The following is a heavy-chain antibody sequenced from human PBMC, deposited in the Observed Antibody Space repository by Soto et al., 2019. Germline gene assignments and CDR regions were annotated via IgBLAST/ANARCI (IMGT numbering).Heavy chain of an antibody. Sequence: LRLSCAASGFTFSSYWMHWVRQAPGKGLMWVSRIHNDGSTTRYADSVKGRFTISRDNAKNTLYLQMSSLRVEDTAVYYCARDNWNSYWGQGTLVTVSS. CDR1: GFTFSSYW. V-gene: IGHV3-74*01. CDR3: ARDNWNSY. D-gene: IGHD1-7*01. J-gene: IGHJ4*01. CDR2: IHNDGSTT.